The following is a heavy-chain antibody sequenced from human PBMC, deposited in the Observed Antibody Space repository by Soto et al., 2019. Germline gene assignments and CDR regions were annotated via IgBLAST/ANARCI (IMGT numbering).Heavy chain of an antibody. CDR1: GGSFSGYY. CDR3: ARVGNAYSSSGYYYMAV. D-gene: IGHD4-4*01. V-gene: IGHV4-34*01. J-gene: IGHJ6*03. CDR2: INHTGST. Sequence: SETLSLTCAVYGGSFSGYYWSWIRQPPGKGLEWIGEINHTGSTNYNPSLKSPVTISIDTSKNQFSLKLSSLTAADTAVYYCARVGNAYSSSGYYYMAVGGKGTTVTVSS.